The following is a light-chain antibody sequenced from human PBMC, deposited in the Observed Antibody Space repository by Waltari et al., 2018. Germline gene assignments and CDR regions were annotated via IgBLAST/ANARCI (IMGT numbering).Light chain of an antibody. J-gene: IGKJ2*01. CDR3: MQGTHWPYT. CDR2: RVS. CDR1: QSLVHSDGNTH. V-gene: IGKV2-30*02. Sequence: DVVMTQSPLSLPVTLGQPASISCTSSQSLVHSDGNTHFNWFHQRPGQSPRRLIYRVSNRDPGVPDRFSGGGSGTDFTLKISRVEAEDVGVYYCMQGTHWPYTFGQGTRLDIK.